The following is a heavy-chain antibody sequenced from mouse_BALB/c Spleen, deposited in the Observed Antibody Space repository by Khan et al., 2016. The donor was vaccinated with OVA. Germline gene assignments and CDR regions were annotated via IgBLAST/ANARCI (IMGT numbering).Heavy chain of an antibody. Sequence: VQLKQSGPELVKPGASVKMSCKASGYTFTSYVMHWVKQKPGQGLEWIGYISPNNDGSKYNEKFRSKATLTSAKSSSTAYMVLSRLTSEDAAFYYCLRVLYYYGSADEGFAYWGQGTLVTVSA. D-gene: IGHD1-1*01. CDR1: GYTFTSYV. CDR2: ISPNNDGS. V-gene: IGHV1S136*01. CDR3: LRVLYYYGSADEGFAY. J-gene: IGHJ3*01.